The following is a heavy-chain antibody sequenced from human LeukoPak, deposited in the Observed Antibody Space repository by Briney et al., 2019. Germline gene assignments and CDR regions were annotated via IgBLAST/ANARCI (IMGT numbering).Heavy chain of an antibody. CDR3: AREGCSSTNCYPPLDS. Sequence: SETLSLTCTVSGDSISSGSYYWSWIRQPAGKGLEWIGRIYGTGSTNYNPSLRSRVTISVDTSKNQFSLKLSSVTAADTAVYYCAREGCSSTNCYPPLDSWGQGTLVTVSS. J-gene: IGHJ4*02. CDR1: GDSISSGSYY. V-gene: IGHV4-61*02. D-gene: IGHD2-2*01. CDR2: IYGTGST.